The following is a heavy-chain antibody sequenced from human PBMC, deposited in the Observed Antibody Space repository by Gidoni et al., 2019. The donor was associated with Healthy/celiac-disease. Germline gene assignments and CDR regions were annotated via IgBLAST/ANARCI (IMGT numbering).Heavy chain of an antibody. CDR3: EKDLSSGWYDGLRDY. Sequence: QVQLVESGGGVVQPGRSLRLSCAASGFTLRSYGMHWVRRAPGKGLEWVACVSYNGSNDYYADSVEGRFAISRDNSKNTLYLLLNSLSTEDAAVYYCEKDLSSGWYDGLRDYWGQGTLVTVSS. CDR1: GFTLRSYG. J-gene: IGHJ4*02. D-gene: IGHD6-13*01. V-gene: IGHV3-30*18. CDR2: VSYNGSND.